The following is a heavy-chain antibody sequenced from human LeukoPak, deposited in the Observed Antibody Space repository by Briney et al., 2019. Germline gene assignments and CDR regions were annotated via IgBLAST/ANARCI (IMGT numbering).Heavy chain of an antibody. J-gene: IGHJ4*02. CDR3: AGYSSSWPDYFDY. CDR2: ISWNSGSI. CDR1: GFTFDDYA. D-gene: IGHD6-13*01. Sequence: PGRSLRLSCAASGFTFDDYAMHWVRQAPGKGLEWVSGISWNSGSIGYADSVKGRFTISRDNAKNSLYLQMNSLRAEDTAVYYCAGYSSSWPDYFDYWGQGTLVTVSS. V-gene: IGHV3-9*01.